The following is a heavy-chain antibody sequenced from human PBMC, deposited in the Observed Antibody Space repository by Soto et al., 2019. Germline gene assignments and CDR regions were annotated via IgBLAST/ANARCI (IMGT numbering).Heavy chain of an antibody. Sequence: PGGALRLSCAASGFTFTRNRMNWVRQAPGKGLEWVSSISSTTHYIYYGDPMQGRFTISRDNAKNSLYLEMNRLRAEDTAVYYCARESEDLTSNFDYWGQGTLVTVSS. J-gene: IGHJ4*02. CDR2: ISSTTHYI. CDR3: ARESEDLTSNFDY. V-gene: IGHV3-21*06. CDR1: GFTFTRNR.